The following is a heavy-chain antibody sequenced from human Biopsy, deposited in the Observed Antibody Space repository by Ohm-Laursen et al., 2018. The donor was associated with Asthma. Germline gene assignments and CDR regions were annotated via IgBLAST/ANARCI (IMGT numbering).Heavy chain of an antibody. V-gene: IGHV1-69*01. D-gene: IGHD2-2*01. Sequence: SSVKVSCKSLGGTFNTYVIGWVRQAPGPGLEWMGGINSVFGTTTYPQKFQDRVTITADDSTSTVYMELSSLRSEGTAVYYCARKAGSCISRTCYSLDFWGQGTLVTVSS. CDR2: INSVFGTT. CDR3: ARKAGSCISRTCYSLDF. CDR1: GGTFNTYV. J-gene: IGHJ4*02.